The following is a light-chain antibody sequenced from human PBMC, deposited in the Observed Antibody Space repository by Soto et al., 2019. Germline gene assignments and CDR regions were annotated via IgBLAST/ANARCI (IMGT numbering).Light chain of an antibody. J-gene: IGKJ1*01. CDR2: GAS. V-gene: IGKV1-39*01. CDR3: QRSYGSPPWT. Sequence: DIQMTQSPSSLSASVGDRVTITCWASQTISIFLNWYQQKPGKAPKLLIYGASTLQGGVPSRFSGSGSGTDFTLTISRLQPEDFATYYCQRSYGSPPWTFGQGTKVEIK. CDR1: QTISIF.